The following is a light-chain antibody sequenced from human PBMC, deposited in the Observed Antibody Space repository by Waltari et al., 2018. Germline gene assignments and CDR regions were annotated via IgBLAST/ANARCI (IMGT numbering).Light chain of an antibody. CDR2: DAS. CDR3: LQDYTYPYT. Sequence: AIQMTQSPSSLSASVGDRVTITCRASQGMRSELDWYQQKPGKAPKLLIYDASSVKSGVPSRFSGSGSGTDFTLTISSLQPEDFATYYCLQDYTYPYTFGQGTKLEIK. CDR1: QGMRSE. J-gene: IGKJ2*01. V-gene: IGKV1-6*01.